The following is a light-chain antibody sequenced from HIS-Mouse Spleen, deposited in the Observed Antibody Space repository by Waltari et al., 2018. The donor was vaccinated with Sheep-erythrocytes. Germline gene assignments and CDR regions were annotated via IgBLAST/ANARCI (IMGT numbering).Light chain of an antibody. V-gene: IGLV1-44*01. CDR1: SSNIGSNT. J-gene: IGLJ2*01. CDR2: SNN. Sequence: QSVLTQPPSASGTPGQRVTISCSGSSSNIGSNTVTLYQQLPGTAHKLLIYSNNQRPSGVPDRFSGSKPGTSASLAISGLQSEDEADYYCAAWDDSLNGVVFGGGTKLTVL. CDR3: AAWDDSLNGVV.